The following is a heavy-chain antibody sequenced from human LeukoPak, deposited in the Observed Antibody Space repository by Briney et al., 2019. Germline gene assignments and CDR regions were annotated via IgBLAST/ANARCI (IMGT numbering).Heavy chain of an antibody. CDR3: ARGRYLTTLGGAAAGFLDN. J-gene: IGHJ4*02. CDR2: INHTGNT. V-gene: IGHV4-34*01. D-gene: IGHD6-13*01. CDR1: GGSISSYY. Sequence: SETLSLTCTVSGGSISSYYWSWIRQPPGKRLEWIGEINHTGNTNYNPSLKRRVTISVDTSQKQFSLRLNSLTAADTAVYYCARGRYLTTLGGAAAGFLDNWGQGTLVTVSS.